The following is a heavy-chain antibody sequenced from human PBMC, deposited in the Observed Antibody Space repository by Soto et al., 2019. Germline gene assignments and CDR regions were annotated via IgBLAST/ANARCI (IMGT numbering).Heavy chain of an antibody. CDR3: ARECYDFWSGQNNDAFDI. D-gene: IGHD3-3*01. Sequence: GGSLRLSCAASGFTFSSYAMHWVRQAPGKGLEWVAVISYDGSNKYYADSVKGRFTISRDNSKNTLYLQMNSLRAEDTAVYYCARECYDFWSGQNNDAFDIWGQGTMVTVSS. V-gene: IGHV3-30-3*01. CDR1: GFTFSSYA. CDR2: ISYDGSNK. J-gene: IGHJ3*02.